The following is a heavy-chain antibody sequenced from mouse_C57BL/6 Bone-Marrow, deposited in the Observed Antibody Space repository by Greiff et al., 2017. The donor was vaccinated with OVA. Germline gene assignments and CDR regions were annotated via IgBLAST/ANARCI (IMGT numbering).Heavy chain of an antibody. J-gene: IGHJ2*01. CDR2: SET. Sequence: SETHYNQKFKDKATLTVDKSSSTAYMQLSSLTSEDSAVYYCARGITTVEYWGQGTTLTVSS. D-gene: IGHD1-1*01. V-gene: IGHV1-52*01. CDR3: ARGITTVEY.